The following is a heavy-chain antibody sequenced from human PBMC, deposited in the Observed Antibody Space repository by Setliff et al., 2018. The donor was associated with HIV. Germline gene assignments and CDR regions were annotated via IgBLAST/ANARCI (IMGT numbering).Heavy chain of an antibody. Sequence: GGSLRLSCAASGFSFSFYWMSWVRQAPGKGLEWVANIKEDGSEEYYVGSVKGRFTISRDNAKNSLYLQMNSLRAEDTAVYYCARTFHIGSGYYPRGYMDVWGKGTTVTVS. J-gene: IGHJ6*03. D-gene: IGHD3-22*01. V-gene: IGHV3-7*01. CDR1: GFSFSFYW. CDR3: ARTFHIGSGYYPRGYMDV. CDR2: IKEDGSEE.